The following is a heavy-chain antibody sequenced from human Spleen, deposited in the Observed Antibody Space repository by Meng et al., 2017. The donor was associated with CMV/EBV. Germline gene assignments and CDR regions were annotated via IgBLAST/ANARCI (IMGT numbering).Heavy chain of an antibody. CDR2: IWYDGTNK. Sequence: GESLKISCAASGFTLSDYAMHWVRQAPGKGLEWVAVIWYDGTNKYYADSVKGRFTITRDNSKNTVYLQMNSLRAEDTAVYYCARFYGSGWFYGMDVWGQGTTVTVSS. J-gene: IGHJ6*02. CDR1: GFTLSDYA. D-gene: IGHD6-19*01. V-gene: IGHV3-33*01. CDR3: ARFYGSGWFYGMDV.